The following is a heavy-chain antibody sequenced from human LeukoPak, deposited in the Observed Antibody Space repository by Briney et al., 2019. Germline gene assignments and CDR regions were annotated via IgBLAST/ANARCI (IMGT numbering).Heavy chain of an antibody. CDR3: ACIPKYYYDSSGYYYFDY. D-gene: IGHD3-22*01. Sequence: SQTLSLTCTVSGGSISSGGYYWSWIRQHPGKGLEWIGYIYTSGSTNYNPSLKSRVTISVDTSKNQFSLKLSSVTAADTAVYYCACIPKYYYDSSGYYYFDYWGQGTLVTVSS. J-gene: IGHJ4*02. CDR1: GGSISSGGYY. CDR2: IYTSGST. V-gene: IGHV4-31*03.